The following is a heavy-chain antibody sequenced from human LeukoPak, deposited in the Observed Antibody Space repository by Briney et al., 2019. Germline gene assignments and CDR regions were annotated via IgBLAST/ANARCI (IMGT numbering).Heavy chain of an antibody. J-gene: IGHJ5*02. CDR2: MNPNSGNT. CDR1: GYTFTSYD. Sequence: APVKVSCKASGYTFTSYDINWVRQATGQGLEWMGWMNPNSGNTGYAQKFQGRVTMTRNTSISTAYMELSSLRSEDTAVYYCARGRTVVVTLRHNWFDPWGQGTLVTVSS. D-gene: IGHD2-21*02. CDR3: ARGRTVVVTLRHNWFDP. V-gene: IGHV1-8*01.